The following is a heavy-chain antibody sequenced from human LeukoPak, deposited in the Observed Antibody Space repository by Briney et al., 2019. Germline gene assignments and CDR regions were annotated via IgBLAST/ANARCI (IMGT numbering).Heavy chain of an antibody. CDR1: GFTFSTYW. CDR2: LNEDGSAT. Sequence: GGALRLSCAASGFTFSTYWMTWVRRAPGKGRVWVANLNEDGSATYYVDSVKGRFPISRDSAKKSLYLQMNSLRAEDTAVYYCARDSPGYLAYDSWGQGTLVTVSS. D-gene: IGHD1-1*01. CDR3: ARDSPGYLAYDS. V-gene: IGHV3-7*04. J-gene: IGHJ4*02.